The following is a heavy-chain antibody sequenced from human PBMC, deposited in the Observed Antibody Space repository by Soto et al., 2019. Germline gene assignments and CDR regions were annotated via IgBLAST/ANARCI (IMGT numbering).Heavy chain of an antibody. V-gene: IGHV1-8*01. CDR2: INPNSGNI. CDR1: GDTFTTYD. D-gene: IGHD3-10*01. Sequence: ASVKVSCKASGDTFTTYDINWVRQATGHGLEWMGWINPNSGNIGYAQRFQGRVTMTRDTAIRTAYMEVSSLKSDDTAVYYCARGRASGSYYLLDYWGQGTLVTVSS. J-gene: IGHJ4*02. CDR3: ARGRASGSYYLLDY.